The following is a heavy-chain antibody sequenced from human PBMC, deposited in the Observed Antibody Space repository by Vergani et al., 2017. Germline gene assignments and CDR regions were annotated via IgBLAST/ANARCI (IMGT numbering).Heavy chain of an antibody. Sequence: QVHLVESEGGVVQPGRSLTLSCVASGFTFSSHGMHWVRQAPGKGLEWVAVIWYDGSNKYYEDSVKGRFTISRDNSKNTLYLQMNSLRVEDTAVYYCARWGNEKRLDSWGQGTLVTVSS. D-gene: IGHD1-1*01. CDR3: ARWGNEKRLDS. V-gene: IGHV3-33*01. J-gene: IGHJ5*01. CDR2: IWYDGSNK. CDR1: GFTFSSHG.